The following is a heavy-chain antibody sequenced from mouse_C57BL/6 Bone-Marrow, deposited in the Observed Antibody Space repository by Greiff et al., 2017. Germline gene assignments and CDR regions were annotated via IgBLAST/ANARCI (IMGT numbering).Heavy chain of an antibody. CDR3: AIDGYYGTFAY. V-gene: IGHV1-7*01. J-gene: IGHJ2*01. D-gene: IGHD2-3*01. CDR1: GYTSTSYW. Sequence: QVHVKQSGAELAKPGASVKLSCKAPGYTSTSYWMHWVKQRPGQGLEWIGYINPSSGYTKYNQKFKDKATLTADKSSSTAYMQLSSLTYEDSAVDYCAIDGYYGTFAYWGQGTTLTVSS. CDR2: INPSSGYT.